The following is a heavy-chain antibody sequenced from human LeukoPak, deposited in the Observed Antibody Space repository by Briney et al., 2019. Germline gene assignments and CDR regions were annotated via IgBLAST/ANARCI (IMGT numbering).Heavy chain of an antibody. V-gene: IGHV3-53*01. Sequence: GGSLRLSCAASGFTVSSNYMYWVRQAPGKGLEWVSVIYSGGNTYYADSVKGRFTISRDNSKNTLYLQMNSLRAEDTALYYCAKDPHGSYGPRFFFDSWGQGTLVTVSS. CDR3: AKDPHGSYGPRFFFDS. J-gene: IGHJ4*02. D-gene: IGHD5-18*01. CDR1: GFTVSSNY. CDR2: IYSGGNT.